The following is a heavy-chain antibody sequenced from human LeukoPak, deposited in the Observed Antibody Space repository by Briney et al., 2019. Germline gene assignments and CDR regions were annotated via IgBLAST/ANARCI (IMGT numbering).Heavy chain of an antibody. CDR1: GFTFSSYA. D-gene: IGHD1-26*01. J-gene: IGHJ5*02. CDR3: AREGRRRYSGSYRGGNWFDP. V-gene: IGHV3-30*01. CDR2: ISYDGSNK. Sequence: PGGSLRLSCAASGFTFSSYAMHWVRQAPGKGLEWVAVISYDGSNKYYADSVKGRFTISRDNSKNTLYLQMNSLRAEDTAVYYCAREGRRRYSGSYRGGNWFDPWGRGTLVTVSS.